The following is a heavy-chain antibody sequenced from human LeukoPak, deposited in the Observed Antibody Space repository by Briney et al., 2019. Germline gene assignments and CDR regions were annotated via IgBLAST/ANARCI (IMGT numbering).Heavy chain of an antibody. CDR2: INPSGGST. CDR3: ARGGRTTVTPEAGFDY. J-gene: IGHJ4*02. V-gene: IGHV1-46*01. D-gene: IGHD4-17*01. Sequence: ASAKVSCKASGYTFTSYYMHWVRQAPGQGLEWMGIINPSGGSTSYAQKFQGRVTMTRDMSTSTVYMELSSLRSEDTAVYYCARGGRTTVTPEAGFDYWGQGTLVTVSS. CDR1: GYTFTSYY.